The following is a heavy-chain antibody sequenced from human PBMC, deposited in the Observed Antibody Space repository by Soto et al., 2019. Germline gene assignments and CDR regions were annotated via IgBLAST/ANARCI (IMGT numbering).Heavy chain of an antibody. J-gene: IGHJ5*02. CDR1: GFDFSVYW. CDR3: VKDGGYCSSATCYSPRNHYFDA. D-gene: IGHD2-2*01. CDR2: IKFDGSEK. V-gene: IGHV3-7*03. Sequence: VGSLRLSCAASGFDFSVYWMSWVRQAPGKGPEWVANIKFDGSEKQYVDSVKGRFTISRDNVRNSVFLQMNSLRAGDTAVYYCVKDGGYCSSATCYSPRNHYFDAWGQGTLVTVSS.